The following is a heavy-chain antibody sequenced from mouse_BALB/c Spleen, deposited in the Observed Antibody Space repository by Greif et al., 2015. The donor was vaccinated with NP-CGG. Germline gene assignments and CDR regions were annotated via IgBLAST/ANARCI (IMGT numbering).Heavy chain of an antibody. CDR1: GYTFTEYT. CDR3: VRKRYGNWYFDV. D-gene: IGHD2-1*01. V-gene: IGHV1-18*01. CDR2: INPNNGGS. J-gene: IGHJ1*01. Sequence: EVHLVESGPELVKPGASVKISCKTSGYTFTEYTMHWVKQSHGKGLEWIGGINPNNGGSIYNQKFKGKATLTEDRSPSTAYMELRSLTSDDSAVYYCVRKRYGNWYFDVWGAGTTVTVSS.